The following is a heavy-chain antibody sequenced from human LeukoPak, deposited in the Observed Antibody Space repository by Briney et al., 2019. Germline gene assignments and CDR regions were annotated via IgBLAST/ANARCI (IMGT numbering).Heavy chain of an antibody. J-gene: IGHJ4*02. CDR2: IYYSGST. Sequence: PSETLSLTCTVSGGSISSYYWSWIRQPPGKGLEWIGYIYYSGSTNYNPSLKSRVTMSVDTSKNQFSLELSSVTAADTAVYYCARDGLQYSSGWYYFDYWGQGTLVTVSS. D-gene: IGHD6-19*01. CDR3: ARDGLQYSSGWYYFDY. V-gene: IGHV4-59*12. CDR1: GGSISSYY.